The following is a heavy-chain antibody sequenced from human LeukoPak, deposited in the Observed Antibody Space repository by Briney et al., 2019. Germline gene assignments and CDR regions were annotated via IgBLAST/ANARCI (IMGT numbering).Heavy chain of an antibody. J-gene: IGHJ6*02. V-gene: IGHV4-34*01. CDR3: ARAFMRVVPAEYYYGMDV. D-gene: IGHD2-2*01. Sequence: SETLSLTCAVYGGSFSGYYWSWIRQPPGKELEWIGEINHSGSTNYNPSLKSRVTISVDTSKNQFSLKLSSVTAADTAVYYCARAFMRVVPAEYYYGMDVWGQGTTVTVSS. CDR1: GGSFSGYY. CDR2: INHSGST.